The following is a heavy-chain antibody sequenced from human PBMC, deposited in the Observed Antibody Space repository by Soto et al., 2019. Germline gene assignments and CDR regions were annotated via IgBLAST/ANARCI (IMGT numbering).Heavy chain of an antibody. D-gene: IGHD2-15*01. Sequence: QVQLQQWGAGLLKPSETLSLTCAVYGGSFSGYYWSWIRQPPGKGLEWIGEINHSGSTNYNPSLKSRVTISVDTSKNQFSLKLSSVTAADTSVYYCARGHSASLVVVVAAGEYYFDYWGQGTLVTVSS. J-gene: IGHJ4*02. CDR2: INHSGST. CDR3: ARGHSASLVVVVAAGEYYFDY. CDR1: GGSFSGYY. V-gene: IGHV4-34*01.